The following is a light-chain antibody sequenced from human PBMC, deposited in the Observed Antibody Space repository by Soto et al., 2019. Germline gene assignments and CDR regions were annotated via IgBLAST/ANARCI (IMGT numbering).Light chain of an antibody. Sequence: QSVLTQPASVSGSPGQSITISCSRASSDVVGYKYVSWYQQHPDKAPKLIIYDVTNRPSGVSNRFSASKSDNTASLTISGLQAEDEAAYYCSTYVSSNSFVFGTGTKLTVL. CDR3: STYVSSNSFV. J-gene: IGLJ1*01. V-gene: IGLV2-14*03. CDR1: SSDVVGYKY. CDR2: DVT.